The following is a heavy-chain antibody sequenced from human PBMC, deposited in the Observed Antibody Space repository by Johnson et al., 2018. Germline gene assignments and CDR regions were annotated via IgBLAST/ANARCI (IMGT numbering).Heavy chain of an antibody. CDR1: GFRFASYA. D-gene: IGHD1-1*01. Sequence: VQLVESGGGLVQPGGSLRLSCAVSGFRFASYAMAWVRQAPGKGLEWVSLTTWSGVDTYYADSVKGRFTISRDNLQNTLYLQMNSLRAEATAVYYCAKPWTRYYFAMDVWGQGTTVTVSS. CDR3: AKPWTRYYFAMDV. V-gene: IGHV3-23*04. J-gene: IGHJ6*02. CDR2: TTWSGVDT.